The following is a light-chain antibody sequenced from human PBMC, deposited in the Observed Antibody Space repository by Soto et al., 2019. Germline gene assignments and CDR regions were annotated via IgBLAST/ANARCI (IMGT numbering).Light chain of an antibody. Sequence: QSALTQPASVSGSPGQSITISCTGTNSDVGGYNYVSWYQQHPGKAPKLMIYDVSNRPSGVSNRFSGSKSGNTASLTISGLQAEDEADYYCSSYTSSSTHNYVFGTGTKVTVL. CDR2: DVS. CDR3: SSYTSSSTHNYV. J-gene: IGLJ1*01. CDR1: NSDVGGYNY. V-gene: IGLV2-14*01.